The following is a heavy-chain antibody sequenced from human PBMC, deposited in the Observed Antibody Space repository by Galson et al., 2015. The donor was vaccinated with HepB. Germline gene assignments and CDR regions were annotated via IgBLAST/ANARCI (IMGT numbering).Heavy chain of an antibody. D-gene: IGHD6-13*01. CDR1: GFTFDDYA. CDR3: AKDISGYFEAAGV. V-gene: IGHV3-9*01. Sequence: SLRLSCAASGFTFDDYAMHWVRQAPGKGLEWVSGISWNSGSIGYADSVKGRFTISRDNAKNSLYLQMNSLRAEDTALYYCAKDISGYFEAAGVWGQGTLVTVSS. CDR2: ISWNSGSI. J-gene: IGHJ4*02.